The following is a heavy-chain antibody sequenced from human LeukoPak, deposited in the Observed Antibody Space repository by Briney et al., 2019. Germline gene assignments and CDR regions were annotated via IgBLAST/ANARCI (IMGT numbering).Heavy chain of an antibody. CDR1: GGSISTYY. CDR3: ARDRSLGPFDY. V-gene: IGHV4-59*12. Sequence: SETLSLTCTVSGGSISTYYWSWIRQPPGKGLEWIEYIYYSGSTNYNSSLKSRVTISVDKSKNQFSLKLSSVTAADTAVYYCARDRSLGPFDYWGQGTLVTVSS. D-gene: IGHD6-13*01. CDR2: IYYSGST. J-gene: IGHJ4*02.